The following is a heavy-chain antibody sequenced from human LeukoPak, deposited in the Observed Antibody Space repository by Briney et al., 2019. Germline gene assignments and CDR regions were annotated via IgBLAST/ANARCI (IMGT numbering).Heavy chain of an antibody. CDR3: AKKMGTGNFYFDY. CDR2: ITSRGRGT. CDR1: EFSFGNYA. J-gene: IGHJ4*02. V-gene: IGHV3-23*01. D-gene: IGHD3-10*01. Sequence: PGGSLRLSCAASEFSFGNYAMSWVRQAPGKGLQWVSAITSRGRGTYYADCVKGRVTISRDNSKTPLYLQMNSLRAEDTAVYYCAKKMGTGNFYFDYWGQGTLVTVSS.